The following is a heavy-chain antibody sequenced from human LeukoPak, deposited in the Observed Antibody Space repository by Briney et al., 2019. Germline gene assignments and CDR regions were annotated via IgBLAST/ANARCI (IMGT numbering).Heavy chain of an antibody. CDR1: GGSFSGDY. Sequence: SETLSLTCAVYGGSFSGDYWSWIRQPPGKGLEWIGEINHSGSTNYNPSLKSRVTISVDRSKNQFSLKLSSMTAADTAVYYCARGPVGGVVLVTALGWFDPWGQGTLVIVSS. D-gene: IGHD2-15*01. CDR3: ARGPVGGVVLVTALGWFDP. V-gene: IGHV4-34*01. CDR2: INHSGST. J-gene: IGHJ5*02.